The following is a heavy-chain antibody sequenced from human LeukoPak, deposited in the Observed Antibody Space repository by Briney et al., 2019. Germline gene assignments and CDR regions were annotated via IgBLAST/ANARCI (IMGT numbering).Heavy chain of an antibody. V-gene: IGHV1-8*01. CDR1: GYTFTSYD. CDR2: MNPNSGNT. Sequence: ASVKVSCKASGYTFTSYDINWVRQATGQGLAWMGWMNPNSGNTGYAQKFQGRVTMTRNTSISTAYMELSSLRSEDTAVYYCARGSSSRWYYDFWSGYGKYYFDYWGQGTLVTVSS. J-gene: IGHJ4*02. D-gene: IGHD3-3*01. CDR3: ARGSSSRWYYDFWSGYGKYYFDY.